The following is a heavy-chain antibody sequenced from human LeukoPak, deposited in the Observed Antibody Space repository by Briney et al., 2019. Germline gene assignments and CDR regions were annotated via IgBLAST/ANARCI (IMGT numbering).Heavy chain of an antibody. CDR1: GFTVSNNY. CDR3: ARQGLQHEAFDI. CDR2: FDSGGNT. J-gene: IGHJ3*02. Sequence: GSLRPSCAASGFTVSNNYMSGGRQAPGKGLGGFSIFDSGGNTYYADSVKGRFTISRDNSKNTLYFQMNSLRAEDTAVYYCARQGLQHEAFDIWGEETMVTVSS. D-gene: IGHD1-1*01. V-gene: IGHV3-53*01.